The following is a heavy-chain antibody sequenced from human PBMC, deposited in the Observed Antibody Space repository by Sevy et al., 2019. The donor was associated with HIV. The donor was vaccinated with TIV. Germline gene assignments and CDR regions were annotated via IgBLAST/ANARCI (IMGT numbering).Heavy chain of an antibody. CDR1: GFIFSTDW. J-gene: IGHJ4*02. CDR2: IDTDGSDT. CDR3: AKDSSKDKRFLHYGSGSYHTGINFDY. Sequence: GGSLRLSCVASGFIFSTDWMHWVRQAPGKGLVWVSRIDTDGSDTSYADSVKGRFTISRDNSKNTLYLQMNSLRAEDTAVYYCAKDSSKDKRFLHYGSGSYHTGINFDYWGQGTLVTVSS. D-gene: IGHD3-10*01. V-gene: IGHV3-74*01.